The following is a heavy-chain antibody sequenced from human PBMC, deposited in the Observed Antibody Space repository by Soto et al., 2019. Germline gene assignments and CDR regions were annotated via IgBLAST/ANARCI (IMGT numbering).Heavy chain of an antibody. CDR1: GGSISSYY. CDR3: ARDRGAYYYDSSGYYSPYYYYGMDV. J-gene: IGHJ6*02. V-gene: IGHV4-59*01. Sequence: SETLSLTCTVSGGSISSYYWSWIRQPPGKGLEWIGYIYYSGSTNYNPSLKSRVTISVDTSKNQFSLKLSSVTAADTAVNYCARDRGAYYYDSSGYYSPYYYYGMDVWGQGTTVTVSS. CDR2: IYYSGST. D-gene: IGHD3-22*01.